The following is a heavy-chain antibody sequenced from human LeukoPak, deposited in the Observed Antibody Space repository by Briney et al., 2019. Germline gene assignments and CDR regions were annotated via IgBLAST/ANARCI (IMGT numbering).Heavy chain of an antibody. D-gene: IGHD3-22*01. Sequence: SETLSLTCTVSGGSISSYYWSWIRQPPGKGLEWIGYIYYSGSTNYNPSLKSRVTISVDTSKNQFSLKLSSVTAADTAVYYCAREGWYYYDSSGENAFDTWGQGTMVSVSS. V-gene: IGHV4-59*01. J-gene: IGHJ3*02. CDR2: IYYSGST. CDR1: GGSISSYY. CDR3: AREGWYYYDSSGENAFDT.